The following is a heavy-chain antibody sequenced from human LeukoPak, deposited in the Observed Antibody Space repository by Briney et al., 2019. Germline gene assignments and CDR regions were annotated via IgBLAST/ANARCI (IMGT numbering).Heavy chain of an antibody. Sequence: SVKVSCKASGGTFSSYAISWVRQAPGQGLEWMGGIIPIFGTANYAQKFQGRVTITTDESTSTAYMELSSLRSEDTAVYYCARVGPSPYYDFWSGILDVWGKGTTVTVSS. D-gene: IGHD3-3*01. CDR2: IIPIFGTA. CDR3: ARVGPSPYYDFWSGILDV. V-gene: IGHV1-69*05. J-gene: IGHJ6*04. CDR1: GGTFSSYA.